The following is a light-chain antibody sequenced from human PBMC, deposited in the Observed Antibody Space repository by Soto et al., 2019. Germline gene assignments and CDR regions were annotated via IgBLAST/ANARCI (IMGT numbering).Light chain of an antibody. CDR2: DVS. CDR1: SSDVGGYNY. J-gene: IGLJ1*01. Sequence: QSALTQPRSVSGSPGQSVTISCTGTSSDVGGYNYVSWYQQHPGKAPKLMIYDVSKRPSGVPDRFSGSKSGHTASLTISGLQAEDEADYYCCSYAGSYTYVFGPGTKVTVL. CDR3: CSYAGSYTYV. V-gene: IGLV2-11*01.